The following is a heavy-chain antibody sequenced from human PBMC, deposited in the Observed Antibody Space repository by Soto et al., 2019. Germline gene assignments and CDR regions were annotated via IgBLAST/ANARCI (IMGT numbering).Heavy chain of an antibody. Sequence: QVQLVQSGAEVKKPGASVKVSCKASGYTFSTYAMHWVRQAPGQRLEWMGWINAGNGNTKYSQKFQGRVTITRDTSASTAYMELSSLRSEDTAVYYCVRDSWGYYGMDVWGQVTTVTVSS. V-gene: IGHV1-3*01. CDR3: VRDSWGYYGMDV. CDR2: INAGNGNT. CDR1: GYTFSTYA. D-gene: IGHD3-16*01. J-gene: IGHJ6*02.